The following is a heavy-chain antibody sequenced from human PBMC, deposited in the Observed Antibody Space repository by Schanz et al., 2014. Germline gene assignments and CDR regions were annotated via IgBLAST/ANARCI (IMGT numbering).Heavy chain of an antibody. D-gene: IGHD2-2*01. J-gene: IGHJ4*02. CDR3: AKDSTHIDIVLVPTAIDY. Sequence: EGQLLESGGGLIQPGGSLRLSCAASGFTFSSSAMSWVRQAPGKGLEWVSTISASGGSTYYADSVKGRFTISRDNSKNILYLQMNSLRSEDTAVYYCAKDSTHIDIVLVPTAIDYWGQGTLVTVSS. V-gene: IGHV3-23*01. CDR1: GFTFSSSA. CDR2: ISASGGST.